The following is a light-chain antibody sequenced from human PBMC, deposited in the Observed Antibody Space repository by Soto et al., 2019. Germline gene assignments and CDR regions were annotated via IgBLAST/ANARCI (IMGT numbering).Light chain of an antibody. J-gene: IGKJ1*01. V-gene: IGKV3-20*01. Sequence: EILMTQSTATLSVSPGEIAALACGASQSVSSNLAWYQQKPGQAPRLLIYGASSRATGIPDRFSGSGSGTDFTLTISRLEPEDFAVYYCQQYHSSLWTFGQGTKVDIK. CDR1: QSVSSN. CDR2: GAS. CDR3: QQYHSSLWT.